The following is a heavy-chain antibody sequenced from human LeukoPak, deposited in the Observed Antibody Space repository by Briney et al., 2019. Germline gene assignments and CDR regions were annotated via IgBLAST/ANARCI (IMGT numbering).Heavy chain of an antibody. CDR2: INAGNRNT. CDR3: ARGPIVVVVAATELDAFDI. Sequence: GASVKVSCKASGYTFTSYAMHWVRQAPGQRLEWMGWINAGNRNTKYSQEFQGRVTITRDTSASTAYMELSSLRSEDMAVYYCARGPIVVVVAATELDAFDIWGQGTMVTVSS. D-gene: IGHD2-15*01. J-gene: IGHJ3*02. CDR1: GYTFTSYA. V-gene: IGHV1-3*03.